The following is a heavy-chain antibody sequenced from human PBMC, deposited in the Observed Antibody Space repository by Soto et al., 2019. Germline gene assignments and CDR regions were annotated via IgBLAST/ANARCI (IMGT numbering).Heavy chain of an antibody. CDR3: AREGVYYDSSGYTSIRGALDY. D-gene: IGHD3-22*01. V-gene: IGHV4-31*03. CDR1: GGSISSCGYY. CDR2: IYYSGST. Sequence: PSETLSLTCTVSGGSISSCGYYWSWIRQHPGRGVGWILYIYYSGSTYYNPSLKSRVTISVDTSKNQFSLKLSSVTAADTAVYYCAREGVYYDSSGYTSIRGALDYWGQGTLVTVSS. J-gene: IGHJ4*02.